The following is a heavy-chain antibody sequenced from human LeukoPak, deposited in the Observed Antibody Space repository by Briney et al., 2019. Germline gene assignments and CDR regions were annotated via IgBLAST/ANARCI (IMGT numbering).Heavy chain of an antibody. V-gene: IGHV3-15*01. CDR2: IKSKSDDETT. Sequence: GGSLRLSCAASGFTFTNAWMSWARQAPGKGLEWVGRIKSKSDDETTDYAAPVKGRFTISRDDSKNTVYLQMNSLKTEDTAVYYCGLGSGRTDFDYWGQGTLVTVSS. CDR3: GLGSGRTDFDY. J-gene: IGHJ4*02. CDR1: GFTFTNAW. D-gene: IGHD3-10*01.